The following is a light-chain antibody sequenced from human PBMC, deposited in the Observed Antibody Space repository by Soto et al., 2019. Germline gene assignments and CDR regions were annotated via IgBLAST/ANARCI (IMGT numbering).Light chain of an antibody. CDR1: SSDVGSYDF. CDR3: SSYAGSSNV. J-gene: IGLJ1*01. CDR2: DAS. Sequence: QSVLTQPASVSGSPGQSITISCTGTSSDVGSYDFVSWYQQHPGKAPKLMIFDASKRPSGVPDRFSGSKSGNTASLTVSGLQAEDEADYYCSSYAGSSNVFGTGTKVTVL. V-gene: IGLV2-14*02.